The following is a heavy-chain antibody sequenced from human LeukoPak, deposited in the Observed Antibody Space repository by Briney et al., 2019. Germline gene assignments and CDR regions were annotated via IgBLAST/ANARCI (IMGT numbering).Heavy chain of an antibody. V-gene: IGHV1-46*01. CDR2: ISPSGGST. Sequence: ASVKVSCKAFGYTFTSNYMHWVRQATGQGPEWMGVISPSGGSTTYAQKFQGRVTMTRDMSTSTVYMELSSLRSEDTAVYYCARAETAMAWNWFDPWGQGTLVTVSS. J-gene: IGHJ5*02. D-gene: IGHD5-18*01. CDR1: GYTFTSNY. CDR3: ARAETAMAWNWFDP.